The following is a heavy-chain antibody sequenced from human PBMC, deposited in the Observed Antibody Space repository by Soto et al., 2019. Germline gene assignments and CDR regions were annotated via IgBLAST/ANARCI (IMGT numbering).Heavy chain of an antibody. CDR2: ISYDGSNK. CDR1: GFTFSSYA. D-gene: IGHD5-18*01. Sequence: GGSLRLSCAASGFTFSSYAMHWVRQAPGKGLEWVAVISYDGSNKYYADSVKGRFTIPRDNSKNTLYLQMNSLRAEDTAVYYCARDTARGGGYYYYGMDVWGQGTTVTVSS. J-gene: IGHJ6*02. CDR3: ARDTARGGGYYYYGMDV. V-gene: IGHV3-30-3*01.